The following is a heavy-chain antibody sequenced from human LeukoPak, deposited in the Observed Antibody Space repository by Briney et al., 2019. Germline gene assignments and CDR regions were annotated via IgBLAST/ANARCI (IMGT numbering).Heavy chain of an antibody. CDR1: GLTFSTAS. CDR3: ARSSGWWSLDY. V-gene: IGHV3-23*01. CDR2: FDTGFGT. D-gene: IGHD6-19*01. Sequence: GGSLRLSCAASGLTFSTASLHWVRQAPGRGLEWVSAFDTGFGTYYPDSLRGRFTISRDNSKNTLFLQMNSLRAEDTAVYYCARSSGWWSLDYWGQGTLVTVSS. J-gene: IGHJ4*02.